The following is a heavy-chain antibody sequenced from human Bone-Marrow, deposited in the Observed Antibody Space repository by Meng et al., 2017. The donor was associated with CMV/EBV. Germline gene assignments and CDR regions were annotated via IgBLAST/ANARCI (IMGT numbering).Heavy chain of an antibody. CDR2: ISYDGSNK. Sequence: GEYLKISCEASGFTFRSYAMHWVRQAPGKGLEWVAVISYDGSNKYYADSVKGRFTISRDNYKNTLYLQMNSLRAEDTAVYYCAKVFYYGSGSYYLGYGMDVWGQGTTVTVSS. CDR1: GFTFRSYA. CDR3: AKVFYYGSGSYYLGYGMDV. J-gene: IGHJ6*02. D-gene: IGHD3-10*01. V-gene: IGHV3-30-3*01.